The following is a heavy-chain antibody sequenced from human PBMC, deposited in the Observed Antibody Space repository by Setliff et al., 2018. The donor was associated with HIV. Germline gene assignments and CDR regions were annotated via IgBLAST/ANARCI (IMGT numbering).Heavy chain of an antibody. Sequence: PSETLSLTCTVSGGSISTYYWSWIRQPPGKGLEWIGSIYFTGSSDNNPSLKSRVTLSVDASKHQFSLKLSSVTAADTAVYYCARVQMAYDFRGFFDFWGPGMLVTVSS. CDR1: GGSISTYY. CDR2: IYFTGSS. J-gene: IGHJ4*02. D-gene: IGHD3-3*01. CDR3: ARVQMAYDFRGFFDF. V-gene: IGHV4-59*01.